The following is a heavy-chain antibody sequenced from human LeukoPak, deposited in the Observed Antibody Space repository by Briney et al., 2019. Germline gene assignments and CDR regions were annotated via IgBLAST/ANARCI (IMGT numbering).Heavy chain of an antibody. D-gene: IGHD3-3*01. Sequence: GGSLRLSCAASGFTFSSYSMNWVRQAPGKGLEWVSYISSSSSTIYYADSVKGRFTISRDNAKNSLYLQMNSLRAEDTAVYYCARVMIAGPYYDFWSGPSYDALDIWGQGTMVTVSS. V-gene: IGHV3-48*01. CDR2: ISSSSSTI. CDR3: ARVMIAGPYYDFWSGPSYDALDI. J-gene: IGHJ3*02. CDR1: GFTFSSYS.